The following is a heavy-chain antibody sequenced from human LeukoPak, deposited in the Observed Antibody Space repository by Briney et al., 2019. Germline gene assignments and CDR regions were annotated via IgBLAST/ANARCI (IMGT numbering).Heavy chain of an antibody. D-gene: IGHD6-19*01. V-gene: IGHV3-7*01. CDR3: ARAKEDTSGCLDY. CDR1: GFTFSSYA. CDR2: IKEDGSDK. Sequence: GGSLRLSCAASGFTFSSYAMSWVRQAPGKGLEWVANIKEDGSDKYYMDSVKGRFTISRDNAKNSLYLQMNSLRAEDIAVYYCARAKEDTSGCLDYWGQGTLVTFSS. J-gene: IGHJ4*02.